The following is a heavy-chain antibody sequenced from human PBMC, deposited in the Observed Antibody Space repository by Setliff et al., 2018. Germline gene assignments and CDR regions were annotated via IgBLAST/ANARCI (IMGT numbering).Heavy chain of an antibody. CDR1: GYTFSSYA. D-gene: IGHD3-10*01. CDR3: ARRPRAVYGSGRRNWFLDY. V-gene: IGHV1-18*01. Sequence: ASVKVSCKASGYTFSSYAISWVRQAPGQGLEWLGWISVYSGNTDYAENFQGRVTMTADTSTSTAYMELRSLTSDDTAVYYCARRPRAVYGSGRRNWFLDYWGQGTLVTVSS. J-gene: IGHJ4*02. CDR2: ISVYSGNT.